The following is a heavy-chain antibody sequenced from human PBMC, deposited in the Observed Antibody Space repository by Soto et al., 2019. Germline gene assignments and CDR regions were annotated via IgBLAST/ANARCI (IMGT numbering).Heavy chain of an antibody. CDR1: GFIFNSHT. CDR2: ISSSSSYI. Sequence: GGSLRLSCSASGFIFNSHTMNWVRQAPGKGLEWVSSISSSSSYIYYADSVRGRFTISRDNAKNSLYLQMNSLRAEDTAVYYCATITGTSLASYGIDVWGQGTTVTVSS. J-gene: IGHJ6*02. CDR3: ATITGTSLASYGIDV. V-gene: IGHV3-21*01. D-gene: IGHD1-20*01.